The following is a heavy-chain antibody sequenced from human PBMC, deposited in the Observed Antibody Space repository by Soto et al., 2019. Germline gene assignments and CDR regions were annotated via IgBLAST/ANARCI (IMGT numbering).Heavy chain of an antibody. Sequence: QVQLVESGGGVVQPGRSLRLSCAASGFTFSSYGMHWVRQAPGKGLEWVAVIWYDGRNKYYADCVKGRFTLSRDNSKNTLYLQMNSLRAADTAVYYCARGGDIVLVVASPYYFYRDVWVKGTKVIVSS. CDR1: GFTFSSYG. CDR3: ARGGDIVLVVASPYYFYRDV. J-gene: IGHJ6*03. V-gene: IGHV3-33*01. D-gene: IGHD2-15*01. CDR2: IWYDGRNK.